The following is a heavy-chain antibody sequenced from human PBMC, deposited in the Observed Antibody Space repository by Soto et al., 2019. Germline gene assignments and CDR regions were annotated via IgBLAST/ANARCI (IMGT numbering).Heavy chain of an antibody. D-gene: IGHD1-26*01. CDR3: ARDFAWAFDY. CDR2: ISTRSSTI. Sequence: EVQLVESGGGLVQPGGSLRLSCVASGFSFSSYSMNWVRQAPGKGLEWVSYISTRSSTIHYADSVKGRFTISRDNAKNSLYLQKNSLRDEDTAVYYCARDFAWAFDYWGQGTLLTVSP. CDR1: GFSFSSYS. J-gene: IGHJ4*02. V-gene: IGHV3-48*02.